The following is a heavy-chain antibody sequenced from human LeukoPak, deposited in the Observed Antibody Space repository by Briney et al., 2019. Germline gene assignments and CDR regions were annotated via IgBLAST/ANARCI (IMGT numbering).Heavy chain of an antibody. CDR1: SDSISNYF. J-gene: IGHJ3*01. CDR3: ARLRVPAARGAFDC. CDR2: ISASGSS. Sequence: SETLSLTCTFSSDSISNYFWSWIRQPAGKGLEWIGRISASGSSNYNPSLKSRVTMSLDTSKNQFSLKLTSATAADTAVYYCARLRVPAARGAFDCWGQGTMVTVAS. V-gene: IGHV4-4*07. D-gene: IGHD6-6*01.